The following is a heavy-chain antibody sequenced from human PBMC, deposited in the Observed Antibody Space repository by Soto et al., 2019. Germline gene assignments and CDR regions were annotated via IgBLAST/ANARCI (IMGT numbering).Heavy chain of an antibody. J-gene: IGHJ3*02. CDR1: GRSISRYY. V-gene: IGHV4-59*12. CDR2: IYYSGST. CDR3: ARRIQRYIVVVPAARKAHDAFDI. D-gene: IGHD2-2*01. Sequence: SETLSLTCTFSGRSISRYYWSWIRHPPGKGLGWIGYIYYSGSTNYNPALKSRVTISVDTSKNQFSLKLSSVTAAETAVYYCARRIQRYIVVVPAARKAHDAFDIWGQGTMVTVSS.